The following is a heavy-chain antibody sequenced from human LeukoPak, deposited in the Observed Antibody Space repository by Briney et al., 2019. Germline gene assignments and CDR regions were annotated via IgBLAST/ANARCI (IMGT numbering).Heavy chain of an antibody. V-gene: IGHV1-18*01. J-gene: IGHJ5*02. D-gene: IGHD3-16*01. CDR2: ISGYNGNT. CDR3: ARTSLESVLYWSDP. Sequence: ASVKVSCKASGYTFTTYGIGWVRQAPGQGLEWMGWISGYNGNTNYAQKFQGRVTMTTDTSTSTAYMELRSLRSDDTAVYYCARTSLESVLYWSDPWGQGTLVNVSS. CDR1: GYTFTTYG.